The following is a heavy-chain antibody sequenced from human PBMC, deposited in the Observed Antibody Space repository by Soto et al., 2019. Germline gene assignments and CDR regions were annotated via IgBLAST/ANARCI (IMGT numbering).Heavy chain of an antibody. CDR3: ARSTQQLVYYYYYMDV. J-gene: IGHJ6*03. V-gene: IGHV1-18*01. Sequence: ASVKVSCKASGYTFTSYGISWVRQAPGQGLEWMGWISAYNGNTNYAQKLQGRVTMTTDTSTSTAYMELRSLRSDDTAVYYCARSTQQLVYYYYYMDVWGKGTTVTVSS. D-gene: IGHD6-13*01. CDR2: ISAYNGNT. CDR1: GYTFTSYG.